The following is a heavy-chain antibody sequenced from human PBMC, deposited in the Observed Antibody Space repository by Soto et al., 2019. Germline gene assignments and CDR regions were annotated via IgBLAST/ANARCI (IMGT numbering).Heavy chain of an antibody. V-gene: IGHV1-46*01. D-gene: IGHD6-6*01. CDR2: INPSDGNT. CDR1: GYTFTSNW. CDR3: ARDHSIESSGAWWLDP. Sequence: ASVKVSCKASGYTFTSNWIHWVRRAPGQGLEWMGIINPSDGNTNYAQKFQGRVTVTRDTPTSTAYMELSSLTSEDTAVYYCARDHSIESSGAWWLDPRGQGTLVTVSS. J-gene: IGHJ5*02.